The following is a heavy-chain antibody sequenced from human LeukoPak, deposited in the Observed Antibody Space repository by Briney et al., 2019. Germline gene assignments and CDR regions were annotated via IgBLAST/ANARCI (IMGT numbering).Heavy chain of an antibody. CDR1: GGTFSSYA. CDR3: ARDVCSSTSCWFDP. CDR2: IIPIFGTA. V-gene: IGHV1-69*06. J-gene: IGHJ5*02. Sequence: SVKVSCKASGGTFSSYAISWVRQAPGQGLEWMGGIIPIFGTANYAQKFQGRVTITADKSTSTAYMELSGLRSEDTAVYYCARDVCSSTSCWFDPWGQGTLVTVSS. D-gene: IGHD2-2*01.